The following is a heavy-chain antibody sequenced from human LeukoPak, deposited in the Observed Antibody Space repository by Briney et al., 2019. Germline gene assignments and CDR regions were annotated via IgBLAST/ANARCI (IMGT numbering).Heavy chain of an antibody. CDR1: GYTFTGYY. J-gene: IGHJ6*02. CDR3: ATGVNYYGSGRPIYYYGMDV. CDR2: INPNSGGT. V-gene: IGHV1-2*02. Sequence: ASVTVSCKASGYTFTGYYMHWVRQAPGQGLEWMGWINPNSGGTNYAQKFQGRVTMTKDTSIRTAYMELSRLRSDDTAVYYCATGVNYYGSGRPIYYYGMDVWGQGTTVTVSS. D-gene: IGHD3-10*01.